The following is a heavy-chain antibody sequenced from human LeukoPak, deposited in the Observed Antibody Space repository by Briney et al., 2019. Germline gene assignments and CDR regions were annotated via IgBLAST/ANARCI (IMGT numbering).Heavy chain of an antibody. CDR1: GGSFSGYY. V-gene: IGHV4-34*01. J-gene: IGHJ3*02. Sequence: SETLSLTRAVYGGSFSGYYWSWIRQPPGKGLEWIGEINHSGSTNYNPSLKSRVTISVDTSKNQFSLKLSSVTAADTAVYYCARGDLSGGYNFPDAFDIWGQGTMVTVSS. CDR2: INHSGST. CDR3: ARGDLSGGYNFPDAFDI. D-gene: IGHD5-24*01.